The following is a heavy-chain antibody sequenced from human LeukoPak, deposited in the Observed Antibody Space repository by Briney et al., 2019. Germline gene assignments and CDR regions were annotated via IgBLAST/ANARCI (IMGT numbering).Heavy chain of an antibody. D-gene: IGHD2-2*02. V-gene: IGHV4-38-2*02. CDR3: ARAIVVPAAIPGKHYYYYYMDV. CDR1: GYSISSGYY. J-gene: IGHJ6*03. CDR2: IYHSGST. Sequence: SETLSLTCTVSGYSISSGYYWGWIRQPPGKGLEWIWSIYHSGSTYYNPSLKSRVTISVDTSKNQFSLKLSSVTAADTAVYYCARAIVVPAAIPGKHYYYYYMDVWGKGTTVTVSS.